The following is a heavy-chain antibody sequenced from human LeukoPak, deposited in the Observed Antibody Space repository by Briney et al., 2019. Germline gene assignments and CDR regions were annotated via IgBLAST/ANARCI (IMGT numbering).Heavy chain of an antibody. D-gene: IGHD3-10*01. J-gene: IGHJ4*02. Sequence: ASVKVSCKASGYTFTSYGTSWVRQAPGQGLEWMGWISAYNGNTNYAQKLQGRVTMTTDTSTSTAYMELRSLRSDDTAVYYCARIGGNYYGSGSYYNEKLDYWGQGTLVTVSS. V-gene: IGHV1-18*01. CDR1: GYTFTSYG. CDR3: ARIGGNYYGSGSYYNEKLDY. CDR2: ISAYNGNT.